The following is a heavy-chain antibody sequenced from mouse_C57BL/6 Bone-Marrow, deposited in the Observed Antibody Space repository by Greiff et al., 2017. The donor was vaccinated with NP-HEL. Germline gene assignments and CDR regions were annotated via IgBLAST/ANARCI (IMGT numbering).Heavy chain of an antibody. CDR3: ARDLDYYAMDY. CDR2: ISSGGSYT. CDR1: GFTFSSYG. Sequence: EVQLVESGGDLVKPGGSLKLSCAASGFTFSSYGMSWVRQTPDKRLEWVATISSGGSYTYYPDSVKGRFTISRDHAKNTLYLQMSSLKSEDTAMYYCARDLDYYAMDYWGQGTSVTVSS. J-gene: IGHJ4*01. V-gene: IGHV5-6*01.